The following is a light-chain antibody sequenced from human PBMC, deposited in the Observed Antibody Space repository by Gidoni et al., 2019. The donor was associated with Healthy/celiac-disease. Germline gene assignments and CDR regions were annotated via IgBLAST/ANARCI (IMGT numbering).Light chain of an antibody. CDR3: QQYGTSPGT. V-gene: IGKV3-20*01. CDR1: QNVTSSY. CDR2: CAS. Sequence: ASQNVTSSYLAWYQQEPGQAPRLLIFCASTRATGIPDWFSGSGSGTDFTLTISRLEPEDFAVYFCQQYGTSPGTFGQGTKVEIK. J-gene: IGKJ1*01.